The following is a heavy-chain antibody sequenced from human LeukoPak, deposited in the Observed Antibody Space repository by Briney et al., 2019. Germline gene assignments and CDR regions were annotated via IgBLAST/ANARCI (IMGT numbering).Heavy chain of an antibody. V-gene: IGHV1-46*01. D-gene: IGHD6-6*01. J-gene: IGHJ4*02. CDR1: GYTFPSYF. Sequence: ASVKVSCKASGYTFPSYFMHWVRQAHEQGLEWMGIINPTSGSTTYAQKFQGRVTMTRDTSTSTVYMELSSLRSDDTAVYYCARTAARRFDYWGQGTLVTVSS. CDR2: INPTSGST. CDR3: ARTAARRFDY.